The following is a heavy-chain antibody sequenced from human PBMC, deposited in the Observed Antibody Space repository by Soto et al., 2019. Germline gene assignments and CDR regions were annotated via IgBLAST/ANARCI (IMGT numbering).Heavy chain of an antibody. Sequence: QVELKESGGGVVQPGRSLRLSCAASGFTSSSYAMHWVRQARGKGLEWVAGISYEGSNKYYADSVKGRFISSRDNSKSTLYLQMNSLRTEDTAVYYCASEWKHDGLDYWGQGTLVTVSS. CDR1: GFTSSSYA. CDR3: ASEWKHDGLDY. D-gene: IGHD5-18*01. CDR2: ISYEGSNK. J-gene: IGHJ4*02. V-gene: IGHV3-30-3*01.